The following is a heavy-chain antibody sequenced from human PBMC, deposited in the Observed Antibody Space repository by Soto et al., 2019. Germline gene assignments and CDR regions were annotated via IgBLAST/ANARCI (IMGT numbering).Heavy chain of an antibody. CDR2: IYPSDSTT. CDR1: GYSFTNYW. Sequence: GESLKISCKGSGYSFTNYWIAWVRQMPGKGLEYMGIIYPSDSTTRYSPSFQGQVTISADKSISTAYLQWNSLKASNTAMYYCARHGFYGDYSSNYFDPWGQGTLVTVSS. CDR3: ARHGFYGDYSSNYFDP. D-gene: IGHD4-17*01. V-gene: IGHV5-51*01. J-gene: IGHJ5*02.